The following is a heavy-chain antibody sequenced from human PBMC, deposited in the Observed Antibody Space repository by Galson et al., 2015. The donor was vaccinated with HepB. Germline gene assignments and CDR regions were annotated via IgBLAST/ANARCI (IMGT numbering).Heavy chain of an antibody. CDR2: IVVGSGYT. CDR1: GFTFPTSD. D-gene: IGHD3-10*01. CDR3: AADSYYADEDFNY. Sequence: SVKVSCKASGFTFPTSDVQWVRQARGQRLEWIGWIVVGSGYTKYAQKFQERVTITRDMSTKTAYMELGSPRSEDTAVYYCAADSYYADEDFNYWGQGTLVTVSS. V-gene: IGHV1-58*01. J-gene: IGHJ4*02.